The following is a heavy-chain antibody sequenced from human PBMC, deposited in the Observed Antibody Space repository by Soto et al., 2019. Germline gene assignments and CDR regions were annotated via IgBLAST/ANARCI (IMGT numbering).Heavy chain of an antibody. CDR1: GGSISSSSYY. D-gene: IGHD3-3*01. Sequence: QLQLQESGPGLVKPSETLSLTCTVSGGSISSSSYYWGWIRQPPGKGLEWIGSIYYSGSTYYNPSLKSRVTISVDTSKNQFSLKLSSVTAEDTAVYYCARQTKVGDFWSGYAYYYYYMDVWGKGTTVTVSS. V-gene: IGHV4-39*01. CDR3: ARQTKVGDFWSGYAYYYYYMDV. J-gene: IGHJ6*03. CDR2: IYYSGST.